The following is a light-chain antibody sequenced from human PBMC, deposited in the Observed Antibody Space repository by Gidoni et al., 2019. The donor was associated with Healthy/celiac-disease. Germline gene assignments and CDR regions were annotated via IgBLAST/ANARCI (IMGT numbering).Light chain of an antibody. J-gene: IGKJ3*01. Sequence: EIVLTQSPATLSLSPGERATLSCRASQSVSSYLAWYQQNPGQAPRLLIYDASNRATGIPARFSGSGSGTDFTLTISSLEPEDFAVYYCQQRSNWPPRFTFGPGTKVDIK. V-gene: IGKV3-11*01. CDR2: DAS. CDR1: QSVSSY. CDR3: QQRSNWPPRFT.